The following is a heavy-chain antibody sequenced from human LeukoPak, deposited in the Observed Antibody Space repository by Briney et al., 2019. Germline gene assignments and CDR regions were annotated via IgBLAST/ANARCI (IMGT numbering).Heavy chain of an antibody. CDR3: AREHSLARGRLYYFDY. CDR2: IRYDGSNK. J-gene: IGHJ4*02. CDR1: GFTFSSYG. V-gene: IGHV3-30*02. Sequence: GGSLRLSCAASGFTFSSYGMHWVRQAPGKGLEWVAFIRYDGSNKYYADSVKGRFTISRGNAKNSLYLQMNSLRAEDTAVYYCAREHSLARGRLYYFDYWGQGTLVTVSS. D-gene: IGHD3-16*01.